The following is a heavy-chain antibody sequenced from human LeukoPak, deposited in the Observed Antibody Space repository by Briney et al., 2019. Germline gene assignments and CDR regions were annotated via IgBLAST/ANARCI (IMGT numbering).Heavy chain of an antibody. J-gene: IGHJ4*02. CDR1: GFTFSSYS. V-gene: IGHV3-21*01. CDR3: ARDSPGWIGY. CDR2: ISSSSSYI. Sequence: GGSLRLSCAASGFTFSSYSMNWVRQAPGKGLEWVSSISSSSSYIYYADSVKGRFTISRGNAKNSLYLQMNSLRAEDTAVYYCARDSPGWIGYWGQGTLVTVSS. D-gene: IGHD2-15*01.